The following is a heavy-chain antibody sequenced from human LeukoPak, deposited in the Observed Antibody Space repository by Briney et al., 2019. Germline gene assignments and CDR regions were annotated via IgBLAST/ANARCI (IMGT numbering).Heavy chain of an antibody. CDR1: GGSISSHY. Sequence: PSETLSLTCTVSGGSISSHYWSWIRQPPGKGLEWIGYIYDSGSINYNPSLKSRVTISVDTSKNQFSLKLSSVTAADTAVYYCARQDYDSSGYRGFDYWGQGTLVTVSS. D-gene: IGHD3-22*01. J-gene: IGHJ4*02. CDR3: ARQDYDSSGYRGFDY. V-gene: IGHV4-59*08. CDR2: IYDSGSI.